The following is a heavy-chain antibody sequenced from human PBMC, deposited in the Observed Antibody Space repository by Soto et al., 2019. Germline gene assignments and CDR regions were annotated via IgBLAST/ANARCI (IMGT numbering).Heavy chain of an antibody. J-gene: IGHJ4*02. CDR2: ISSSSSYI. CDR1: GFTFSSYG. D-gene: IGHD6-19*01. Sequence: GGSLRLSCAASGFTFSSYGMSWVRQAPGKGLEWVSSISSSSSYIYYADSVKGRFTISRDNAKNSLYLQMNSLRAEDTAVYYCASIAVAGGNDYWGQGTLVTVSS. CDR3: ASIAVAGGNDY. V-gene: IGHV3-21*01.